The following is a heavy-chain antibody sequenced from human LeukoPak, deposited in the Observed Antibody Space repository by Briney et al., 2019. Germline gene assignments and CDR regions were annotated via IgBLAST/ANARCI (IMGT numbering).Heavy chain of an antibody. CDR3: ARSPEWLGFDY. CDR1: GYSFTSYW. D-gene: IGHD6-19*01. J-gene: IGHJ4*02. CDR2: IYPGDSDT. V-gene: IGHV5-51*01. Sequence: GESLKISCKGSGYSFTSYWIGWVRQMPGKGLEWMGIIYPGDSDTRHSPSFQGQVTISADKSISTAYLQWSSLKASDTARYYCARSPEWLGFDYWGQGTLVTVSS.